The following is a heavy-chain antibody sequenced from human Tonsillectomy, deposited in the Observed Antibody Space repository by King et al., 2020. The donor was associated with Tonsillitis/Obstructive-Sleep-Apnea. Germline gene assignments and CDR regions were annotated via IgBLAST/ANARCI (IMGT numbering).Heavy chain of an antibody. CDR1: GGSISSYY. CDR2: IYYSGST. D-gene: IGHD3-22*01. Sequence: QLQESGPGLVKPSETLSLTCTVSGGSISSYYWSWIRQPPGKGLEWIGYIYYSGSTNYNPSLKSRVTISVDTSKNQFSLKLSSVTAADTAVYYCAGADYYESSGYYYFIGYWGQGTLVTVSS. CDR3: AGADYYESSGYYYFIGY. V-gene: IGHV4-59*01. J-gene: IGHJ4*02.